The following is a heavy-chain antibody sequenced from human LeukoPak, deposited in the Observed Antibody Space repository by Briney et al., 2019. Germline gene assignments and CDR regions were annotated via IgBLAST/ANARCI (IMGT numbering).Heavy chain of an antibody. CDR2: IHYNGNA. D-gene: IGHD6-6*01. V-gene: IGHV4-39*07. J-gene: IGHJ5*02. Sequence: PSETLSLTCSVSGGSISSGSYYWAWIRQPPGKGLEWIAGIHYNGNAFYNPSLKSRVTISIDTSENQFSLKVKSLTAADTAVYFCAITPRPKNIFDPWGQGTLVTVSS. CDR3: AITPRPKNIFDP. CDR1: GGSISSGSYY.